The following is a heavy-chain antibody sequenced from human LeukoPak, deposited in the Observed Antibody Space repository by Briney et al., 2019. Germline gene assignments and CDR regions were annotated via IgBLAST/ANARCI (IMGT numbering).Heavy chain of an antibody. Sequence: SETLSLTCTVSGGSISSGGYYWGWIRQPPGKGLEWIGSIYYSGSTYYNPSLKSRVTISVDTSKNQFSLKLSSVTAADTAVYYCARHEVLHIVVVTAIRPFDYWGQGTLVTVSS. CDR1: GGSISSGGYY. CDR2: IYYSGST. V-gene: IGHV4-39*01. J-gene: IGHJ4*02. CDR3: ARHEVLHIVVVTAIRPFDY. D-gene: IGHD2-21*02.